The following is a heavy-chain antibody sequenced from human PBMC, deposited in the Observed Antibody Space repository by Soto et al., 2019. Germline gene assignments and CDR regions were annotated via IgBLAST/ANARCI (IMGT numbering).Heavy chain of an antibody. CDR2: INHSGST. V-gene: IGHV4-34*01. D-gene: IGHD2-15*01. J-gene: IGHJ4*02. CDR3: ARNRRGGGPQVVFDY. CDR1: GGSFSGYY. Sequence: QVQLQQWGAGLLKPSETLSLTCAVYGGSFSGYYWSWIRQPPGKGLEWIGEINHSGSTNYNPSLKGRVTLSVDTSKNQFSLKLSSVTAADTAVYYCARNRRGGGPQVVFDYWGQGTLVTVSS.